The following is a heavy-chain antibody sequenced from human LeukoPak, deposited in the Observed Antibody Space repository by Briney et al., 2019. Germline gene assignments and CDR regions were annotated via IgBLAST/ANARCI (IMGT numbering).Heavy chain of an antibody. D-gene: IGHD1-26*01. CDR1: GGSFSGYY. CDR3: ARLGRIVGALKVP. CDR2: INHSGST. V-gene: IGHV4-34*01. Sequence: NPSETLSLTCAVYGGSFSGYYWSWIRQPPGKGLEWIGEINHSGSTNYNPSLKSRVTISVDKFKNQFSLKLSSVTAADTAVYYCARLGRIVGALKVPWGQGTLVTVSS. J-gene: IGHJ5*02.